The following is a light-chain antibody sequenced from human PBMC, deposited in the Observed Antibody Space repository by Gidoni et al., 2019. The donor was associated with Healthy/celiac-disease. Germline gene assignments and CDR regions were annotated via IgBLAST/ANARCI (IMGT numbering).Light chain of an antibody. CDR3: QQYYSTPRYT. J-gene: IGKJ2*01. CDR2: AAS. CDR1: QGISNS. Sequence: DIQMTQSPSSLSASVGDRVTITCRASQGISNSLAWYQQKPGKAPKLLLYAASRFESGVPSRFSGSGSGTDYTLTISSLQPEDFATYYCQQYYSTPRYTFGQGTKLEIK. V-gene: IGKV1-NL1*01.